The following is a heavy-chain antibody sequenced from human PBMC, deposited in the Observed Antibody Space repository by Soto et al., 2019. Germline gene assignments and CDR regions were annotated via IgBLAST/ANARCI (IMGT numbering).Heavy chain of an antibody. Sequence: SETLSLTCAVYCGSFSGYYWSWIRQPPGKGLEWIGEINHSGSTNYNPSLKSRVTISVDTSKNQFSLKLSSVTAADTAVYYCARSRWGYSGRWFDPWGQGTLVTVSS. V-gene: IGHV4-34*01. CDR2: INHSGST. D-gene: IGHD2-21*01. CDR1: CGSFSGYY. CDR3: ARSRWGYSGRWFDP. J-gene: IGHJ5*02.